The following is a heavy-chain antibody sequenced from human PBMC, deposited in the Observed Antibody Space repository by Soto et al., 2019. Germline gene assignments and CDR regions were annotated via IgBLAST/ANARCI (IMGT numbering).Heavy chain of an antibody. V-gene: IGHV1-46*01. CDR3: ARDLTAADY. Sequence: QVQLMQSGAEVKKPGASVTISCKASGYTFTSYYIHWVRQAPRQGLEWMAIINPSGGSTNYAQKFQGRVTVTRDTSTSTVNMELSSLSSEDPAVYYCARDLTAADYWGQGTLVTVSS. D-gene: IGHD2-21*02. J-gene: IGHJ4*02. CDR1: GYTFTSYY. CDR2: INPSGGST.